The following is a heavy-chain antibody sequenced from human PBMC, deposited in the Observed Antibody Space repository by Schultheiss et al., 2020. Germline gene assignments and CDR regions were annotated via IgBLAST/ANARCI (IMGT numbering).Heavy chain of an antibody. CDR2: IWYDGSNK. J-gene: IGHJ4*02. CDR3: ARRGIAAAGTFWALDY. D-gene: IGHD6-13*01. CDR1: GFTFSSYG. Sequence: GGSLRLSCAASGFTFSSYGMHWVRQAPGKGLEWVAVIWYDGSNKYYADSVKGRFTISRDNSKNTLYLQMNSLRAEDTAVYYCARRGIAAAGTFWALDYWGQGTLVTFSS. V-gene: IGHV3-33*01.